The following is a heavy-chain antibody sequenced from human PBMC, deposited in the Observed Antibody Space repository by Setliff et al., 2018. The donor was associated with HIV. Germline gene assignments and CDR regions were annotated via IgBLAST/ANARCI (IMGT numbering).Heavy chain of an antibody. V-gene: IGHV3-73*01. CDR1: GFSFSDSA. D-gene: IGHD2-2*01. CDR3: SASADGDCATTSCSNWFDP. J-gene: IGHJ5*02. Sequence: GESLKISCSASGFSFSDSAIHWVRQASGKGLEWIGRIKTKPSNYTTAYGASVTGRFTISRDDSQNTAYLQMKSLKTEDTAIYFCSASADGDCATTSCSNWFDPWGQGTRVTVSS. CDR2: IKTKPSNYTT.